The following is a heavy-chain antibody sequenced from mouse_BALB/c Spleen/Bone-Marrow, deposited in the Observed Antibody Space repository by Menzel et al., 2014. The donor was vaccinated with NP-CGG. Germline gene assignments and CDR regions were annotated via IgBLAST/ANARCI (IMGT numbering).Heavy chain of an antibody. CDR2: INPSNGGT. J-gene: IGHJ2*01. CDR3: TRGRTWDFDY. D-gene: IGHD4-1*01. Sequence: QVQLKDSGAELVKPGASVKLSCKASGYTFTSYYMYWVKPRPGQGLEWIGEINPSNGGTNFNEKFKSRATLTVDKSSSTAYMQLSSLTSEDSAVYYCTRGRTWDFDYWGQGATLTVSS. V-gene: IGHV1S81*02. CDR1: GYTFTSYY.